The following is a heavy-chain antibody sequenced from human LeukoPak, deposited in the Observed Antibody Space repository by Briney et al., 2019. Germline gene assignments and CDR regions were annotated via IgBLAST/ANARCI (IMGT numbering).Heavy chain of an antibody. J-gene: IGHJ6*03. CDR1: GFTFSSSA. CDR2: IKQDGSEK. V-gene: IGHV3-7*01. D-gene: IGHD6-19*01. Sequence: GGSLRLSCAASGFTFSSSAMSWVRQAPGKGLEWVANIKQDGSEKYYVDSVKGRFTISRDNAKNSLYLQMNSLRAEDTAVYYCARAGQWLGYYYYYMDVWGKGTTVTVSS. CDR3: ARAGQWLGYYYYYMDV.